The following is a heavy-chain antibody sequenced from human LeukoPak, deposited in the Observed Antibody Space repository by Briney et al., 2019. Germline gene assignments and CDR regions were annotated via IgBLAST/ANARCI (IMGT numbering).Heavy chain of an antibody. CDR2: IYTSGST. D-gene: IGHD6-19*01. J-gene: IGHJ5*02. V-gene: IGHV4-4*07. CDR3: ARAKGGYDLDSSGWYWFDP. Sequence: SETLSLTCTVSGGSISSYYWSWIRQPAGKGLEWIGRIYTSGSTNYNPSLKSRVTMSVDTSKNQFSLKLSSVTAADTAVYYCARAKGGYDLDSSGWYWFDPWGQGTLVTVSS. CDR1: GGSISSYY.